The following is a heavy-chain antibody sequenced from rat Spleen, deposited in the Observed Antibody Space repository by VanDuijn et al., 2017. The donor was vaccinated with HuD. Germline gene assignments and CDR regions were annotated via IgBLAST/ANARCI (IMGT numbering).Heavy chain of an antibody. CDR1: GFTFSNYY. Sequence: EVKLVESGGGLVQPGRSLKLSCAASGFTFSNYYMAWVRQAPTKGLEWVAYISTGGGSTYFGDSVKGRFTISRDNAKSTLYLQMNSLRSEDSATYYCARPIWDYFDYWGQGTLVTVSS. D-gene: IGHD1-7*01. CDR2: ISTGGGST. CDR3: ARPIWDYFDY. J-gene: IGHJ3*01. V-gene: IGHV5-25*01.